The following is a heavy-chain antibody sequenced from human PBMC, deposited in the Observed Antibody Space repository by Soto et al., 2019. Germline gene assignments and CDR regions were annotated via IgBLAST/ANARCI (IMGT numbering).Heavy chain of an antibody. CDR2: IIPIFGTA. V-gene: IGHV1-69*01. CDR1: GGTFSSYA. J-gene: IGHJ6*02. CDR3: AGGYYYGSYGMDV. Sequence: QVQLVQSGAEVKKPGSSVKVSCKASGGTFSSYAISWVRQAPGQGLEWMGGIIPIFGTAHYAQKFQGRVTITADESTSTAYMERGSLISEDTAVYYCAGGYYYGSYGMDVWGQGTTVTVSS. D-gene: IGHD3-10*01.